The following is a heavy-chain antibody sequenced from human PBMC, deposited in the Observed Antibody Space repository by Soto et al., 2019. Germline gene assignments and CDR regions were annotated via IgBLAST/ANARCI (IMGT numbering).Heavy chain of an antibody. CDR2: ISGSGGST. V-gene: IGHV3-23*01. J-gene: IGHJ6*02. CDR3: AKEGGATVVTRDYYGMDV. CDR1: GFTFSSYA. Sequence: PGGSLRLSCAASGFTFSSYAMSWVRQAPGKGLEWVSAISGSGGSTYYADSVKGRFTISRDNSKNTLYLQMNSLRAEDTAVYYCAKEGGATVVTRDYYGMDVWGQGTTVTVSS. D-gene: IGHD4-17*01.